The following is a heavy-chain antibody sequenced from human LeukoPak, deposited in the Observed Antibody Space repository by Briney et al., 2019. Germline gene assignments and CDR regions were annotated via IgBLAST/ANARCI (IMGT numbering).Heavy chain of an antibody. D-gene: IGHD4-17*01. V-gene: IGHV3-23*01. CDR2: ITGSGDTR. J-gene: IGHJ3*01. CDR1: GITFRNYA. Sequence: GGSLRLSCVASGITFRNYAVTWVRQAPGKGLEWVSSITGSGDTRRYADSVKGRFTISRDNSVDTLYLQMNSLSTEDTAIYYCGKDPNGDYIGAFDFWGRGTMVTVSS. CDR3: GKDPNGDYIGAFDF.